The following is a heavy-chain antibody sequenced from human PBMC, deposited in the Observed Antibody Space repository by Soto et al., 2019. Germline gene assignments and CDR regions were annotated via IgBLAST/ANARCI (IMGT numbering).Heavy chain of an antibody. Sequence: PGGSLRLSCAASGFTFSSYWMHWVRQAPGKGLVWVSRINSDGSSTSYADSVKGRFTISRDNAKNTLYLQMNSLRAEDTAVYYCARYITRGYYLDYWGQGTLVTVYS. CDR3: ARYITRGYYLDY. V-gene: IGHV3-74*01. CDR1: GFTFSSYW. CDR2: INSDGSST. D-gene: IGHD3-10*01. J-gene: IGHJ4*02.